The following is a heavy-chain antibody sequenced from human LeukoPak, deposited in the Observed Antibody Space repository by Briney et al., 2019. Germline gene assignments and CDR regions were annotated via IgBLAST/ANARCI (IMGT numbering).Heavy chain of an antibody. Sequence: GGSLRLSCTASGFTFGDYAMSWVRQAPGKGLEWVGFIRSKTYGETTEYAASVKGSFTISRDDSKSIAYLQMNSLKTEDTGVYYCTRDHDFWSGYPSSFFDYWDQGTLVTVSS. J-gene: IGHJ4*02. V-gene: IGHV3-49*04. CDR3: TRDHDFWSGYPSSFFDY. CDR1: GFTFGDYA. D-gene: IGHD3-3*01. CDR2: IRSKTYGETT.